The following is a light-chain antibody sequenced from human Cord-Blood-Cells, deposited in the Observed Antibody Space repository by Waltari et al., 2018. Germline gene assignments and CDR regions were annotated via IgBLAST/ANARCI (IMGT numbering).Light chain of an antibody. CDR3: QAWDSSTWV. Sequence: SYELTQPPSVSVSPGQTASITCSGDKLGDKYACWYQQKPGQSPVLVIYQDSKRPPGIPERSSCTNSGNTATLTISGTQAMDEADYYCQAWDSSTWVFGGGTKLTVL. CDR1: KLGDKY. CDR2: QDS. V-gene: IGLV3-1*01. J-gene: IGLJ3*02.